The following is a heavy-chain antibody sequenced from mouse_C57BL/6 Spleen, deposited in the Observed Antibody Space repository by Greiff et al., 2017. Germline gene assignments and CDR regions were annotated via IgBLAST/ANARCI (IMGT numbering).Heavy chain of an antibody. J-gene: IGHJ2*01. CDR1: GYTFTSYW. V-gene: IGHV1-55*01. CDR3: ARRGGIYYCNYDDY. Sequence: QVQLQQPGAELVKPGASVKMSCKASGYTFTSYWITWVKQRPGQGLEWIGDIYPGSGSTNYNEKFKSKDTLTVDTSSSTAYMQLSSLTSEDSAVYYCARRGGIYYCNYDDYWGQGTTLTVSS. CDR2: IYPGSGST. D-gene: IGHD2-1*01.